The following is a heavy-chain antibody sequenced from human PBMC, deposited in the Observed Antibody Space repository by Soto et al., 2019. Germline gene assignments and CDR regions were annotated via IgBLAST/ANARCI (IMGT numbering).Heavy chain of an antibody. CDR2: ISYDGSNK. V-gene: IGHV3-30-3*01. D-gene: IGHD4-4*01. Sequence: QVQLVESGGGVVQPGRSLRLSCAASGFTFSSYAMHWVRQAPGKGLEWVAVISYDGSNKYYADSVKGRFTISRDNSKNTLYLQLNSLRAEDTAVYYCARMMTTVTGGYDDGMDVWGQGTTVTVSS. CDR3: ARMMTTVTGGYDDGMDV. J-gene: IGHJ6*02. CDR1: GFTFSSYA.